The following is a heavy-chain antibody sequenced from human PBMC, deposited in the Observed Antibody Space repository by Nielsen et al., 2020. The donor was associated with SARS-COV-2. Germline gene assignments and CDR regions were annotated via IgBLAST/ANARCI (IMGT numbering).Heavy chain of an antibody. CDR3: ARGDDILTGYYFY. J-gene: IGHJ4*02. Sequence: GESLKISCAASGFTFNIYAMAWVRRAPGRGLQWVTGVSASGGSTYYTDSVKGRFSISRDNSKNTLYLQMHSLRVEDTAVYYCARGDDILTGYYFYWGQGTLVTVSS. CDR1: GFTFNIYA. V-gene: IGHV3-23*01. CDR2: VSASGGST. D-gene: IGHD3-9*01.